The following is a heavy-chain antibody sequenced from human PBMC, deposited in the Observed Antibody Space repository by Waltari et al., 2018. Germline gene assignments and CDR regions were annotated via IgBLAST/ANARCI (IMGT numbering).Heavy chain of an antibody. CDR2: VKKDGRVK. J-gene: IGHJ3*01. CDR3: AKEELFRAFDL. Sequence: EVQLVESGGDLVQPGGSLRLSCAASGITFSRYWMSWLRQAPGKGVEWVANVKKDGRVKYYVESGRGRFTISRDNGKNSLYLQMNSLRVEDTAVYYGAKEELFRAFDLWGQGTLVTVSS. D-gene: IGHD1-26*01. CDR1: GITFSRYW. V-gene: IGHV3-7*03.